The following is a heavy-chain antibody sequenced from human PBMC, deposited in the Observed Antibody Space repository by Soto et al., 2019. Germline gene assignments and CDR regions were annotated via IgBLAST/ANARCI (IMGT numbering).Heavy chain of an antibody. CDR1: GDSVSSNSAA. J-gene: IGHJ6*02. Sequence: SQTLSLTCAISGDSVSSNSAAWNWIRQSPSRGLEWLGRTYYRSKWYNDYAVSVKSRITINPDTSKNQFSLQLNSVTPEDTAVYYCAIDRIVVVPAAILYYYYYGMDVWGHGTTVTVSS. D-gene: IGHD2-2*01. CDR2: TYYRSKWYN. V-gene: IGHV6-1*01. CDR3: AIDRIVVVPAAILYYYYYGMDV.